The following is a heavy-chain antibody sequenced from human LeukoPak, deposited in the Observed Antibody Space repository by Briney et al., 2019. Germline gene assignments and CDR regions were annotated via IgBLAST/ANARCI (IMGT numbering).Heavy chain of an antibody. Sequence: SETLSLTCTVSGASIRTYFWSWFRQPAGKGLEWIGRVHSNGDTYYNPSLESRVTVSMDTSKNQFALNLTSLTAADTAVYYCARDIGLDHWGQGTLVTVSS. CDR1: GASIRTYF. CDR3: ARDIGLDH. D-gene: IGHD3-16*02. V-gene: IGHV4-4*07. J-gene: IGHJ4*02. CDR2: VHSNGDT.